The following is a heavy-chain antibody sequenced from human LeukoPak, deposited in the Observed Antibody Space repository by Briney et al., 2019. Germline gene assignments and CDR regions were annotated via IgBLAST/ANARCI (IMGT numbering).Heavy chain of an antibody. CDR2: IYYSGST. J-gene: IGHJ4*02. D-gene: IGHD6-19*01. Sequence: PSETLSLTCTVSGGSTSSYYWSWIRQPPGKGLEWIGYIYYSGSTNYNPSLKSRVTISVDTSKNQFSLNLSSVTAADTAVYYCARDLLSTAGYFDYWGQGTLATVSS. V-gene: IGHV4-59*01. CDR3: ARDLLSTAGYFDY. CDR1: GGSTSSYY.